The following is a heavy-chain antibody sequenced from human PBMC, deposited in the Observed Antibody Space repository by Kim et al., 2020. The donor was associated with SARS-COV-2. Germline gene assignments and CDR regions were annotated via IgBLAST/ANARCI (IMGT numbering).Heavy chain of an antibody. J-gene: IGHJ6*02. Sequence: YYADSVKGRFTISRDNSKNPLYLQMNSLRAEDTAVYYCTRGYSVYYGMDVWGQGTTVTVSS. CDR3: TRGYSVYYGMDV. D-gene: IGHD5-12*01. V-gene: IGHV3-53*01.